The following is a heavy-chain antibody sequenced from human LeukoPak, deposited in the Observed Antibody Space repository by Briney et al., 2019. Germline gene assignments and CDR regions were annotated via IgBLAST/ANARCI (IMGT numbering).Heavy chain of an antibody. J-gene: IGHJ4*02. D-gene: IGHD3-22*01. V-gene: IGHV7-4-1*02. CDR3: ARAGGYYDDPPYPLDY. CDR1: GYTFTSYA. CDR2: INTNTGKP. Sequence: ASVKVSCKASGYTFTSYAMNWVRQAPGQGLEWMGWINTNTGKPTYAQGFTGRVAFSLDTSLSTAYLQMSSLKAEDTAVYYCARAGGYYDDPPYPLDYWGQGTLVTVSS.